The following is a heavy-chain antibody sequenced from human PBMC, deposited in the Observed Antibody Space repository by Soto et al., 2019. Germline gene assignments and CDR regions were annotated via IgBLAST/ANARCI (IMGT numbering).Heavy chain of an antibody. V-gene: IGHV7-4-1*01. CDR1: GYTFTSYA. Sequence: ASVKVSCKASGYTFTSYAMNWVRQAPGQGLEWMGWINTNTGNPTYAQGFTGRFVFSLDTSVSTAYLQICSLKAEDTAVYYCARTTSSGSYDAFDIWGQGTMVTVSS. CDR3: ARTTSSGSYDAFDI. D-gene: IGHD1-26*01. J-gene: IGHJ3*02. CDR2: INTNTGNP.